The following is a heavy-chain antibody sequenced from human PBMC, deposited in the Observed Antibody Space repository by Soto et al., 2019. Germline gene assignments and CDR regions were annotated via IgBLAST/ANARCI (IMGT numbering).Heavy chain of an antibody. V-gene: IGHV3-23*01. J-gene: IGHJ4*02. CDR3: ARDLLSCSGGGCYSGSDY. CDR2: ISGSGGTT. CDR1: GVTFCISA. Sequence: GGSPKLACAASGVTFCISAMSVVFQATGKGLEWVSLISGSGGTTLYADSVKGRFTISRDNSKNTLYLQMNSLRAEDAAVYYCARDLLSCSGGGCYSGSDYWVQGILVTVSS. D-gene: IGHD2-15*01.